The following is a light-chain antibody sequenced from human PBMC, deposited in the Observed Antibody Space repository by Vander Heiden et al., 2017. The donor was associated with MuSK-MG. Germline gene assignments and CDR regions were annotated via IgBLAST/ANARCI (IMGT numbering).Light chain of an antibody. V-gene: IGKV3-20*01. J-gene: IGKJ3*01. CDR2: GAS. CDR1: QSVSSSY. Sequence: EIVLTQSPGTLSLSPGERATLSGRASQSVSSSYLAWYQQKPGQAPRLLIYGASSRAPGIPDRFSGSGSGTDFTLTISRLEPEDFAVYYCQQYGNSPFTFGHGTKVXIK. CDR3: QQYGNSPFT.